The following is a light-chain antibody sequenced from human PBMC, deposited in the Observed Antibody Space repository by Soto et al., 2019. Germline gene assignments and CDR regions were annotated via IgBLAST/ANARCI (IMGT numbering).Light chain of an antibody. CDR3: HQRSNWPLT. Sequence: EVVLTQSPATLSLSPGERATLSCRASQSVTKYLAWYQQKPGQALRLLIYDVSKRATGIPTRFSGSESGTDFTLTISSLEPEDFAVYYCHQRSNWPLTFGGGTKLEIK. CDR2: DVS. J-gene: IGKJ4*01. CDR1: QSVTKY. V-gene: IGKV3-11*01.